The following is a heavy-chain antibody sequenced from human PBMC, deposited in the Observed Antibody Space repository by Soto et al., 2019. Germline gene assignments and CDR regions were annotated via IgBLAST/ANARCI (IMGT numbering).Heavy chain of an antibody. D-gene: IGHD2-21*02. V-gene: IGHV3-21*01. Sequence: GGLLRLSCEASGFSFSTYSMHWVRQAPGKGLEWVSSIGRRSDIYYADSVKGRFTISRDNAKNSVSLQMNSLRDEDTAVYYCAREETAWPLAYGLDVWGQGTTVTVSS. J-gene: IGHJ6*02. CDR1: GFSFSTYS. CDR3: AREETAWPLAYGLDV. CDR2: IGRRSDI.